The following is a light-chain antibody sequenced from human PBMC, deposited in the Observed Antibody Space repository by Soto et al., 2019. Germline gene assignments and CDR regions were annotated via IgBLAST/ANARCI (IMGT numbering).Light chain of an antibody. CDR2: TAS. V-gene: IGKV1-39*01. J-gene: IGKJ1*01. Sequence: DIQMTQSPSSLSASVGDRITITCRASQSISSYLNWYQHKPGKAPHLLISTASTLQSGVPSRFSGSGSGTDFALTISSLQAEDFATYYCQQSDSTPLTFGQGTKVDIK. CDR1: QSISSY. CDR3: QQSDSTPLT.